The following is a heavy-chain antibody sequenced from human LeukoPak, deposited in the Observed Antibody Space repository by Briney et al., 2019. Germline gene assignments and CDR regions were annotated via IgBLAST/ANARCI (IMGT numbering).Heavy chain of an antibody. J-gene: IGHJ6*03. D-gene: IGHD1-7*01. CDR1: GFTFSNSW. Sequence: GGSLRLSCAASGFTFSNSWMNWVRQAPGKGLEWVGRIKSKTEGGTTDYAAPVKGRFTISRDDSKNTLYVQMNSLKTEDTAVYYCTTLNGARGTTFMDVWGKGTTVTVSS. CDR2: IKSKTEGGTT. CDR3: TTLNGARGTTFMDV. V-gene: IGHV3-15*01.